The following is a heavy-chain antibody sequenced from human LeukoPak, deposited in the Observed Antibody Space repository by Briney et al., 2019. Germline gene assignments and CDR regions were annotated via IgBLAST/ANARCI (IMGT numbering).Heavy chain of an antibody. Sequence: PSETLSLTCAVYGGSFSGYYWSWIRQPPGKGLEWIGEINHSGSTNYNPSLKSRVTISVDTSKNQFFLKLNSVTAADTAVYCCARGNPGYAFDIWGQGTMVTVSS. J-gene: IGHJ3*02. CDR2: INHSGST. CDR3: ARGNPGYAFDI. V-gene: IGHV4-34*01. CDR1: GGSFSGYY.